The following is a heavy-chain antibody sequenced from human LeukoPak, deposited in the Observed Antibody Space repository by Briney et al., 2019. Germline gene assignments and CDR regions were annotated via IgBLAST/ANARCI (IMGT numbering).Heavy chain of an antibody. Sequence: ASVKVSCKASGYTFTDSYMYWVRLAPGQGLEWLGWINPNSGGTKYAQKFQGRVTMTRDTSINTAYMELSSLRFDDTAMYYCARTTTLTSLFDYWGQGTLVTVSS. D-gene: IGHD4-11*01. CDR2: INPNSGGT. J-gene: IGHJ4*02. CDR3: ARTTTLTSLFDY. CDR1: GYTFTDSY. V-gene: IGHV1-2*02.